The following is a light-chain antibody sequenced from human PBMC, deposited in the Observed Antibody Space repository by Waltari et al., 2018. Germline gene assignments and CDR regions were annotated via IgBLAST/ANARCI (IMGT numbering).Light chain of an antibody. CDR2: AAS. V-gene: IGKV1-39*01. Sequence: DIQMTHSPSSLSAAVGDRGTITCRASQRISSYLNWYQQKPGKAPNLLIYAASSLQSGVPSRFSGSGSGTDFTLTISSLQPEDFATYYCQQSYSTPRTFGQGTKVEIK. J-gene: IGKJ1*01. CDR1: QRISSY. CDR3: QQSYSTPRT.